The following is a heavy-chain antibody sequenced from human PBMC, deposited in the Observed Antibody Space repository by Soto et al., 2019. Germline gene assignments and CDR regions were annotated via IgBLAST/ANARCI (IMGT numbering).Heavy chain of an antibody. Sequence: PGGSLRLSCGASGFTFSSYTMHWVRQAPGKGLEWVSSISTSSTYRYIADSVTGRFTISRDNAQNSLYLQMTSLRAEDTAVYYCARDGSGAAANPYFDYWGQGTLVTVSS. CDR2: ISTSSTYR. CDR1: GFTFSSYT. CDR3: ARDGSGAAANPYFDY. J-gene: IGHJ4*02. V-gene: IGHV3-21*04. D-gene: IGHD2-2*01.